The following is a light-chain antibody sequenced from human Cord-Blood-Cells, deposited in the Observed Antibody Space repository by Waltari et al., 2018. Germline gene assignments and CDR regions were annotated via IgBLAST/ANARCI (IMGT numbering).Light chain of an antibody. J-gene: IGLJ1*01. CDR1: SSDVGGYNY. CDR2: DVS. CDR3: CSYAGSYTYV. V-gene: IGLV2-11*01. Sequence: QSALTQPRSVSGSPGQSVTISCTGTSSDVGGYNYVSWYQQHPGKAPKLQIYDVSKRPSGVPDRFSGSKSGNTASLTISGLQAEDEADYYCCSYAGSYTYVFGTGTKVTVL.